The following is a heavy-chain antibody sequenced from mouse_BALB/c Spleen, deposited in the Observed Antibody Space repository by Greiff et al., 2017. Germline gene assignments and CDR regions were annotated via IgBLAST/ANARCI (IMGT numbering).Heavy chain of an antibody. V-gene: IGHV14-1*02. J-gene: IGHJ3*01. Sequence: EVKLMESGAELVRPGALVKLSCKASGFNIKDYYMHWVKQRPEQGLEWIGWIDPENGNTIYDPKFQGKASITADTSSNTAYLQLSSLTSEDTAVYYCARGGGFPWFAYWGQGTLVTVSA. CDR1: GFNIKDYY. CDR2: IDPENGNT. CDR3: ARGGGFPWFAY.